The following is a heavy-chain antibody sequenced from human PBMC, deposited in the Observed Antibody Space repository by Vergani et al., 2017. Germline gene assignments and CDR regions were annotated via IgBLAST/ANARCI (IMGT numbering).Heavy chain of an antibody. CDR3: ARGGAARSAPYYYMDV. D-gene: IGHD6-6*01. Sequence: QVQLQESGPGLVKPSETLSLTCTVSGGSISSYYWSWIRQPAGKGLEWIGRIYTSGSTNYNPSLKSRVTMSVDTSKNQFSLKLSSVTAADTAVYYCARGGAARSAPYYYMDVWGKGTTVTVSS. V-gene: IGHV4-4*07. J-gene: IGHJ6*03. CDR2: IYTSGST. CDR1: GGSISSYY.